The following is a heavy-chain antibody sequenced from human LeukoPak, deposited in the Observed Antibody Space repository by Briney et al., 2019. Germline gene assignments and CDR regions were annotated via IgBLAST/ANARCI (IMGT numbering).Heavy chain of an antibody. CDR3: ARAVRYCSSTSCYPTPYYFDY. CDR1: GGSISSYY. D-gene: IGHD2-2*01. Sequence: SETLSLTCTVSGGSISSYYWSWIRQPPGKGLEWVGYIYYSGSTNYNPSLKSRVTISVDTSKNQFSLKLSSVTATDTAVYYCARAVRYCSSTSCYPTPYYFDYWGQGTLVTVSS. J-gene: IGHJ4*02. V-gene: IGHV4-59*08. CDR2: IYYSGST.